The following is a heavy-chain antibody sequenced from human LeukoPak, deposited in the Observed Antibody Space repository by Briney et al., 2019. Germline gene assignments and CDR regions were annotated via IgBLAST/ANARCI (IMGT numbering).Heavy chain of an antibody. J-gene: IGHJ6*02. CDR3: VKDRGGSPFYGMDV. V-gene: IGHV3-23*01. Sequence: PGGSLRLSCAASGFTLGIYGMSWVRQAPGKGLEWVSTISGSGGAGTYYADSVKGRFTVSRDNSRNTLYLPMNSLRAEDTAVYYCVKDRGGSPFYGMDVWGQGTTVTVSS. D-gene: IGHD1-26*01. CDR2: ISGSGGAGT. CDR1: GFTLGIYG.